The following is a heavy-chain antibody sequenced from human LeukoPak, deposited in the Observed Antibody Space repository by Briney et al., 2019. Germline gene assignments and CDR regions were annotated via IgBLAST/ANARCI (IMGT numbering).Heavy chain of an antibody. J-gene: IGHJ6*02. CDR3: ATAAAGTPNYYYYGMDV. CDR2: FDPEDGET. V-gene: IGHV1-24*01. Sequence: ASVKVSCKVSGYTLTELSMHWVRQAPGKGLEWMGGFDPEDGETIYAQKFQGRVTMTEDTSTDTAYMELSSLRSEDTAVYYCATAAAGTPNYYYYGMDVWGQGTTVTVSS. CDR1: GYTLTELS. D-gene: IGHD6-13*01.